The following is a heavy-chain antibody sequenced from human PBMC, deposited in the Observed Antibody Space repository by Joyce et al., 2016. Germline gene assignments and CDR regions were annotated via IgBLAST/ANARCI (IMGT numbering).Heavy chain of an antibody. V-gene: IGHV3-53*01. CDR3: ATNPGGHHFHS. Sequence: EVQLVESGGGLMQPGGSLTLSCAVSGFTVNTNYLSWVRQAPGKGLEWVSALYSAGTTYYADSVKCRFTISRDDSKNTVFLQMNSLRPQDAAMYYCATNPGGHHFHSWGQGTLVTVSS. J-gene: IGHJ4*02. CDR1: GFTVNTNY. D-gene: IGHD1-14*01. CDR2: LYSAGTT.